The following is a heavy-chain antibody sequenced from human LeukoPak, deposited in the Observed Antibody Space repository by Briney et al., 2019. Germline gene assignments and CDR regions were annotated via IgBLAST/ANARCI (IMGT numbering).Heavy chain of an antibody. CDR3: ARASTTFDD. CDR1: GGSITSYY. CDR2: VSDGGST. V-gene: IGHV4-59*01. J-gene: IGHJ4*02. D-gene: IGHD1-14*01. Sequence: SETLSLTCSVSGGSITSYYWSWIRQSPGKGLEWIGHVSDGGSTNYSPSLKGRVSISVDTSKNQFSLNLRSVTAADTAVYFCARASTTFDDWGQGTLVTVSS.